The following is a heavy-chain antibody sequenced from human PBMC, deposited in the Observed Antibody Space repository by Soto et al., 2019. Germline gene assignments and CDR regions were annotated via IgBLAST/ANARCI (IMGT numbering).Heavy chain of an antibody. V-gene: IGHV3-33*05. Sequence: QVQLVESGGGVVQPGMSLRLSCVGSGFTFRSYVIHWVRQAPGKGLEWVALTSYDGSNNFYVDSVKGRFTISRHNSRNTVELQIDSLTSEDTALYYCARWGTTGGLDVWGQGTLVSVSS. J-gene: IGHJ4*02. CDR1: GFTFRSYV. CDR3: ARWGTTGGLDV. CDR2: TSYDGSNN. D-gene: IGHD3-16*01.